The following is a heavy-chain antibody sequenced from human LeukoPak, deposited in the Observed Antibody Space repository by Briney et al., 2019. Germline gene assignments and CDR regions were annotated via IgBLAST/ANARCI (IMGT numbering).Heavy chain of an antibody. Sequence: PGGSLRLSCAASGFTFSGYWMHWVRQAPGRGLVWVSRISGDGSATNYADSVKGRFTISRDNAKNALYLQMDSLRPEDTALYFCVRDYGLCSGWTGPGDYWGQGSLVTVSS. CDR3: VRDYGLCSGWTGPGDY. CDR1: GFTFSGYW. D-gene: IGHD6-19*01. J-gene: IGHJ4*02. V-gene: IGHV3-74*01. CDR2: ISGDGSAT.